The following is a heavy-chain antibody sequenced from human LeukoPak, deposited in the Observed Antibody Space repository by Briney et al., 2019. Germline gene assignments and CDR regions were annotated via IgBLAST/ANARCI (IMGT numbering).Heavy chain of an antibody. D-gene: IGHD4-11*01. J-gene: IGHJ4*02. CDR3: AAGTTVTTAFDY. V-gene: IGHV3-23*05. Sequence: GGSLRLSCAASGFTFDSYAMSWVRQAPGKGLEWVSVSYSSGSIFSADSVKGRFTSSRDSSKTTLYLQMNSLRVEDTAVYYCAAGTTVTTAFDYWGQGILVTVSS. CDR1: GFTFDSYA. CDR2: SYSSGSI.